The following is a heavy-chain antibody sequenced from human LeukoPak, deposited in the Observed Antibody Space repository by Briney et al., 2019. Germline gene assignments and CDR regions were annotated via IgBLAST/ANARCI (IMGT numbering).Heavy chain of an antibody. CDR3: ARSLVVGATYPYH. J-gene: IGHJ5*02. CDR1: GFTFSSYE. CDR2: ISSSGSTI. D-gene: IGHD1-26*01. V-gene: IGHV3-48*03. Sequence: QSGGSLRLSCAASGFTFSSYEMNWVRQAPGKGLEWVSYISSSGSTIYYADSVEGRFTISRDNAKNSLYLQLNSLRAEDTAVYYCARSLVVGATYPYHWGQGTLVTVSS.